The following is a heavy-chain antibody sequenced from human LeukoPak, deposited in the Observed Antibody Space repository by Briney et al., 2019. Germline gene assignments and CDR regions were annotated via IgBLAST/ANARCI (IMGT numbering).Heavy chain of an antibody. CDR1: GFTFSPYA. V-gene: IGHV3-23*01. Sequence: PGGSLRLPCAASGFTFSPYALSWVRQAPGKGLEWVSAISTSVGSVFYADSVKGRYTISRDNSKNTLYLQMNSLRAEDTAVYYGASSDSAVVLYYYDYWGQGTLVTVPS. CDR3: ASSDSAVVLYYYDY. D-gene: IGHD3-10*01. CDR2: ISTSVGSV. J-gene: IGHJ4*02.